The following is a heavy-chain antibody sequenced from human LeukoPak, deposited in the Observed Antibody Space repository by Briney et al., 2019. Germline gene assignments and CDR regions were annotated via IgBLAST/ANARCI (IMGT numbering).Heavy chain of an antibody. J-gene: IGHJ4*02. Sequence: HGASVKVSCKTSGYTFTGSYVHWVRPAPGQGLEWMGRIDVNSGDTYLAQKFQGRVTLTRDTSISTDYLELSSLNSDDSAVYYCARYIGGSGWCWGQGALVTVSS. CDR2: IDVNSGDT. V-gene: IGHV1-2*06. D-gene: IGHD3-16*01. CDR1: GYTFTGSY. CDR3: ARYIGGSGWC.